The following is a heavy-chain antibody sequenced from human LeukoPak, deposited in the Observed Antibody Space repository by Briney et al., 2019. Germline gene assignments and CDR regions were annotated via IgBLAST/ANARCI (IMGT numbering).Heavy chain of an antibody. CDR2: IIPIFGTA. CDR1: GGTFSSYA. J-gene: IGHJ3*02. Sequence: SVKVSCKASGGTFSSYAISWVRQAPGQGLEWMGGIIPIFGTANCAQKFQGRVTITTDESTSTAYMELSSLRSEDTAVYYCARDGPTTVTNMDAFDIWGQGTMVTVSS. CDR3: ARDGPTTVTNMDAFDI. V-gene: IGHV1-69*05. D-gene: IGHD4-11*01.